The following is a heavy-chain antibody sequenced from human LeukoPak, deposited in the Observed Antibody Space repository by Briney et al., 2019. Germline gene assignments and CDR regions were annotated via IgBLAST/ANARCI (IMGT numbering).Heavy chain of an antibody. CDR1: GSTFDDYA. V-gene: IGHV3-9*01. CDR2: ISWNSGSI. J-gene: IGHJ3*02. CDR3: AKARGGIAFDI. Sequence: GGSLRLSCAASGSTFDDYAMHWVRQAPGKGLEWVSGISWNSGSIGYADSVKGRFTISRDNAKNSLYLQMNSLRAEDTALYYCAKARGGIAFDIWGQGTMVTVSS. D-gene: IGHD3-10*01.